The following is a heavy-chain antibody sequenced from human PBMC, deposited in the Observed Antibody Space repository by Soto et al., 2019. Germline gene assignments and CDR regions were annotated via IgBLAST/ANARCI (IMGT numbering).Heavy chain of an antibody. J-gene: IGHJ5*02. V-gene: IGHV4-39*01. CDR1: GGSISSSSYF. CDR3: ARHPSDFWFEP. D-gene: IGHD2-21*02. CDR2: IYYSGST. Sequence: QLQLQESGPGLVKPSETLSLTCTVSGGSISSSSYFWGWIRQPPVKGLEWIGSIYYSGSTYYNPSLKSRVSVSVDTSKNQFSLKLSSVTAEDTAVYYCARHPSDFWFEPWGQGTLVTVSS.